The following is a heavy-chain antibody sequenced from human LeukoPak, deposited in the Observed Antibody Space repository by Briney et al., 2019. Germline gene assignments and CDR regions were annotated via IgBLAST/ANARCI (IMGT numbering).Heavy chain of an antibody. J-gene: IGHJ4*02. CDR2: ISSDSSYI. Sequence: GGSLRLSCAASGFTFSTYSMSWVRQAPGKGLEWVSSISSDSSYIYYADSMKGRFTISRDNAKNSPYLQMNSLRAEDTAVYYCAKRYFDLWGQGTLVTVSS. CDR1: GFTFSTYS. V-gene: IGHV3-21*06. CDR3: AKRYFDL.